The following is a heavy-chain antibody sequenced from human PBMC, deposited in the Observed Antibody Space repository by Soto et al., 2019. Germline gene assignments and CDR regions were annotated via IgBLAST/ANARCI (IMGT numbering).Heavy chain of an antibody. CDR3: ARGSSIAGLYYGMDV. V-gene: IGHV4-31*03. Sequence: PSETLSLTCTVSGGSISSGGYYCTWIRQHPGKGLEWIGYNYYSGITYYNPSLKSRVTISLDTSKNQFSLKLSSVTAADTAVYYCARGSSIAGLYYGMDVWGQGTTVTVSS. D-gene: IGHD6-6*01. J-gene: IGHJ6*02. CDR1: GGSISSGGYY. CDR2: NYYSGIT.